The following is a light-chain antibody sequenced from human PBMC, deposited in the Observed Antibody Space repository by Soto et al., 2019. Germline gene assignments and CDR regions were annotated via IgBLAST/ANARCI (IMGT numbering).Light chain of an antibody. V-gene: IGLV2-8*01. CDR2: EVS. CDR1: SSDVGGYNY. J-gene: IGLJ2*01. Sequence: QSVLTQPPSASGSPGQSVTISCTGTSSDVGGYNYVSWYQQHPGKAPKLMISEVSKRPSGVPDRFSGSKSGNTASLTVSGRQAEDEADHYCSSYACSNNIVVFGGGTKLTVL. CDR3: SSYACSNNIVV.